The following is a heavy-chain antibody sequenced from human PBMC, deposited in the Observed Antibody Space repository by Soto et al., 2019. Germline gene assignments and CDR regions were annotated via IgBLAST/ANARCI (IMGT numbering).Heavy chain of an antibody. Sequence: GGSLRLSCAASGFTFSSYAMSWVRQAPGKGLEWVSAISGSGGSTYYADSVKGRFTISRDNSKNTLYLQMNSLRAEDTAVYYCAKDPNVYSKGFLPSMSDYCGQGTLVTVSS. CDR1: GFTFSSYA. CDR3: AKDPNVYSKGFLPSMSDY. J-gene: IGHJ4*02. D-gene: IGHD4-4*01. V-gene: IGHV3-23*01. CDR2: ISGSGGST.